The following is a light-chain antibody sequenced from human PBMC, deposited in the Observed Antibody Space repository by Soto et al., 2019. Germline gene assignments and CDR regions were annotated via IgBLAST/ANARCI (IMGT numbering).Light chain of an antibody. V-gene: IGKV3-11*01. J-gene: IGKJ3*01. CDR2: AAS. CDR3: LQRTDWRPT. Sequence: EIVLAQSPATLSLSPGERATLSGRASQSVSNCLAWYQPKPGQTPRLLIYAASNRANGIPARFSGSGSGTDFTLTISSLEPEDFAVYYRLQRTDWRPTFGPGTRWISN. CDR1: QSVSNC.